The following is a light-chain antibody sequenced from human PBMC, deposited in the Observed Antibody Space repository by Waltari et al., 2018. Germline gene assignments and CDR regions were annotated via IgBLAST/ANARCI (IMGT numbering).Light chain of an antibody. CDR1: QSVDSNY. CDR2: GAS. Sequence: EIVLTQSPGTLSLSPGERATLSCRASQSVDSNYLVWYQQRPGQAPRLLIYGASSRATGIPDRFSGSGSGTDFTLTISRLEPEDFAVYYCQQYGTSSSFGQGTRLEIK. CDR3: QQYGTSSS. V-gene: IGKV3-20*01. J-gene: IGKJ5*01.